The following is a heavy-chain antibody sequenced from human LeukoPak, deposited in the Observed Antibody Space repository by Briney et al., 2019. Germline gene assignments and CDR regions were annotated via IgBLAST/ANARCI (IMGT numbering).Heavy chain of an antibody. CDR3: ARSGAANWGFGGAFDI. CDR1: GFTFSNHN. J-gene: IGHJ3*02. D-gene: IGHD7-27*01. CDR2: ISGRGEAI. Sequence: GGSLRLSCAASGFTFSNHNMDWVRQAPGKGLEWISYISGRGEAIFYADSVQGRFTISRDNAKNSLYLQMNGLRAEDTAVYYCARSGAANWGFGGAFDIWGQGTMVTVSS. V-gene: IGHV3-48*04.